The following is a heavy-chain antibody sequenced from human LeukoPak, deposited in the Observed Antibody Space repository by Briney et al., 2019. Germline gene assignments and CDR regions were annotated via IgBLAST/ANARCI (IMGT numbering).Heavy chain of an antibody. CDR1: GFTFRSYG. J-gene: IGHJ4*02. V-gene: IGHV3-48*02. Sequence: GGSLRLSCAPSGFTFRSYGMKWVRQAPGKGLAWVSYIGGSSNNIGYAESVRGRFTISRDNAKNSLYLHLNSLRDEDTALYYCARDWGAGSPGPAGWGQGTLVTVSS. CDR3: ARDWGAGSPGPAG. CDR2: IGGSSNNI. D-gene: IGHD3-16*01.